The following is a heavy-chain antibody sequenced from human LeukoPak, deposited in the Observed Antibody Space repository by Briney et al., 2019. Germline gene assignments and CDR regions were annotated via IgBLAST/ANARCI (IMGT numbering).Heavy chain of an antibody. CDR1: GYSFTSHW. Sequence: GESLKISCKGSGYSFTSHWIGWVRQLPGKGLEWMGVIYTGDSDARYSPSFQGQVTISADKSISTAYLQWSSLKASDTAMYYCARGFYFFDSWGQGTLVTVSS. J-gene: IGHJ4*02. CDR3: ARGFYFFDS. V-gene: IGHV5-51*01. CDR2: IYTGDSDA. D-gene: IGHD3-10*01.